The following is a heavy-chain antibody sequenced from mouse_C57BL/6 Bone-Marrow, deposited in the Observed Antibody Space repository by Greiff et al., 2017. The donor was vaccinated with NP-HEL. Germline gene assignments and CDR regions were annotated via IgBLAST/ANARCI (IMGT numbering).Heavy chain of an antibody. CDR2: IDPNSGGT. Sequence: QVQLQQPGAELVKPGASVKLSCKASGYTFTSYWMHWVKQRPGRGLEWIGRIDPNSGGTKYNEKFKSKATLTVDKPSSTAYMQLSSLTSEDSAVYYCARSDLSHYYGSSGFDYWGQGTTRTVSS. J-gene: IGHJ2*01. CDR1: GYTFTSYW. D-gene: IGHD1-1*01. V-gene: IGHV1-72*01. CDR3: ARSDLSHYYGSSGFDY.